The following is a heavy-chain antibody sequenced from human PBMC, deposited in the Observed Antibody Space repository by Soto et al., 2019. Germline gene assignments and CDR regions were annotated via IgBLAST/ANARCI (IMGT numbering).Heavy chain of an antibody. J-gene: IGHJ5*02. D-gene: IGHD3-3*01. V-gene: IGHV4-59*01. CDR3: ARGSGITIFGVVPRGNWFDP. Sequence: SETLSLTCTVSGGSISSYYWSWIRQPPGKGLEWIGYIYYSGSTNYNPSLKSRVTISVDTSKNQFSLKLSSVTAADTAVYYCARGSGITIFGVVPRGNWFDPWGQGTLVTVSS. CDR2: IYYSGST. CDR1: GGSISSYY.